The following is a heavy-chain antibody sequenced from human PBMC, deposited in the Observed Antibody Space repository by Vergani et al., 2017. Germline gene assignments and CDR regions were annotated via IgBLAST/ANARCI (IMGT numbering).Heavy chain of an antibody. J-gene: IGHJ6*03. CDR3: ARRAGGSTSYYYYYYMDV. D-gene: IGHD2-2*01. V-gene: IGHV1-3*04. CDR2: INTGNGNT. Sequence: QVQLVQSGAEVKKPGASVKVSCKASGYTFTSYAMHWVRQAPGQRLEWMGWINTGNGNTKYSQKFQGRVTMTRNTSISTAYMELSSLRSEDTAVYYCARRAGGSTSYYYYYYMDVWGKGTTVTVSS. CDR1: GYTFTSYA.